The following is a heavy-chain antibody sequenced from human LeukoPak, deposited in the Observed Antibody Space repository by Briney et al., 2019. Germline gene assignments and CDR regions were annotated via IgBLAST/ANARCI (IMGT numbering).Heavy chain of an antibody. CDR2: IIPIFGTA. J-gene: IGHJ5*02. V-gene: IGHV1-69*05. Sequence: GSSVKVSCKASGGTFSSYAISWVRQAPGQGLEWMGRIIPIFGTANYAQKFQGRVTITTDESTSTAYMELSSLRSEDMAVYYCARGYGDYEERFDPWGQGTLVTVSS. CDR3: ARGYGDYEERFDP. D-gene: IGHD4-17*01. CDR1: GGTFSSYA.